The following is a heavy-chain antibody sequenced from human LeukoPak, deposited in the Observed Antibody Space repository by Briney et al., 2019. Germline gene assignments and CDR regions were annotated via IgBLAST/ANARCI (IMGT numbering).Heavy chain of an antibody. CDR1: GYTFTSYA. Sequence: ASVKVSCKASGYTFTSYAMNWVRQAPGQGLEWMGWINTNTGNPTYAQGFTGRFVFSLDTSVSTAYLQISSLKAEDTAVYYCAREIRPLVLRFLEWSYFDYWGQGTLVTVSS. CDR2: INTNTGNP. J-gene: IGHJ4*02. V-gene: IGHV7-4-1*02. CDR3: AREIRPLVLRFLEWSYFDY. D-gene: IGHD3-3*01.